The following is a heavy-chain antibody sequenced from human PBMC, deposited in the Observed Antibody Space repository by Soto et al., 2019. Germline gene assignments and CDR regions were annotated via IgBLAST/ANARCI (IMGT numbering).Heavy chain of an antibody. V-gene: IGHV3-23*01. Sequence: VQVLESGGGLEQPGGSLRLSCAASGFYFNSYAMSWVRQAPGKGLEWVSHIGANGDSTYYADSVKGRFTISRDNSKNPVYLQMNSLRADDTAVYFCAGGTYLYYWGQGTLVSVSS. D-gene: IGHD3-16*01. CDR1: GFYFNSYA. CDR2: IGANGDST. J-gene: IGHJ4*02. CDR3: AGGTYLYY.